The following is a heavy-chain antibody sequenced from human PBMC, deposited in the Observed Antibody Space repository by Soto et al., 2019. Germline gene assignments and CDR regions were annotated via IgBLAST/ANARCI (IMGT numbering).Heavy chain of an antibody. Sequence: NPSETLSLTCAVYGGSFSGYYWSWIRQPPGKGLEWIGEINHSGSTNYNPSLKSRVTISVDTSKNQFSLKLSSVTAADTAVYYCARERAGWNYGWGAFDIWGQGTMVTVSS. CDR3: ARERAGWNYGWGAFDI. V-gene: IGHV4-34*01. D-gene: IGHD1-7*01. J-gene: IGHJ3*02. CDR1: GGSFSGYY. CDR2: INHSGST.